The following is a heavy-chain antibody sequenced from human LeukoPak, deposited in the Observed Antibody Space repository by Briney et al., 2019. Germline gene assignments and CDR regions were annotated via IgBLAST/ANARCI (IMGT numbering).Heavy chain of an antibody. CDR3: AKVAKYYYGSETYYFFEH. J-gene: IGHJ4*02. CDR2: IKQDGTEK. D-gene: IGHD3-10*01. CDR1: GFTFSNAW. V-gene: IGHV3-7*01. Sequence: GGSLRLSCAVSGFTFSNAWMSWVRQAPGKGLEWVANIKQDGTEKYYVDSVKGRFTISRGNAKNSLSLQMNSLRVEDTAVYYCAKVAKYYYGSETYYFFEHWGQGTPVTASS.